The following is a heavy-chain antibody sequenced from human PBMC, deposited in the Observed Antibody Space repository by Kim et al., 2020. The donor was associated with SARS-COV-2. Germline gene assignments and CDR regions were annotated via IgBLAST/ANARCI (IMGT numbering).Heavy chain of an antibody. CDR2: ISGSGGST. D-gene: IGHD2-2*02. CDR1: GFTFSSYA. V-gene: IGHV3-23*01. Sequence: GGSLRLSCAASGFTFSSYAMSWVRQAPGKGLEWVSGISGSGGSTYYADSVKGRFTISRDNSKNTLYLQMNSLRVEDTAVYYCAKSQCPGGITSCYNTYYYCGMDVWGQGTTVTVSS. CDR3: AKSQCPGGITSCYNTYYYCGMDV. J-gene: IGHJ6*02.